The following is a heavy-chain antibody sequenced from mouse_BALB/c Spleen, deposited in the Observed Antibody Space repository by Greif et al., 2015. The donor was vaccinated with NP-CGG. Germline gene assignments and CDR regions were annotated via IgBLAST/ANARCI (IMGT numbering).Heavy chain of an antibody. CDR1: GYTFTSYY. D-gene: IGHD1-1*02. Sequence: VQLQQSGAELVKPGASVKLSCKASGYTFTSYYMYWVKQRPGQGLERIGGINPSNGGTNFNEKFKSKATLTVDKSSSAAYIQLGSLTSEGSAVCYCTRYGGLDHFYAMDYWGQGTSVTVSS. J-gene: IGHJ4*01. CDR2: INPSNGGT. CDR3: TRYGGLDHFYAMDY. V-gene: IGHV1-53*01.